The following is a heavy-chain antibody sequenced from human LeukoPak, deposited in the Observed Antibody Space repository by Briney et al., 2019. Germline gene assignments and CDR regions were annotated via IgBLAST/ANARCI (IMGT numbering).Heavy chain of an antibody. V-gene: IGHV4-39*01. CDR3: SRQDMPWIQLRVGYYFDY. J-gene: IGHJ4*02. D-gene: IGHD5-18*01. CDR1: GGSISISSYY. CDR2: IYYSGST. Sequence: SETLSLTCTVSGGSISISSYYWGWIRQPPGKGLEWIESIYYSGSTYYNPSLKSRVTISVDTSKNQFSLKLSSVTAADTAVYYCSRQDMPWIQLRVGYYFDYWGQGTLVTVSS.